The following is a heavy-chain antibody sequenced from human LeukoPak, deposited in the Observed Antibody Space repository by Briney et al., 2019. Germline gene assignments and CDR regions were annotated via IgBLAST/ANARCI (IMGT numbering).Heavy chain of an antibody. D-gene: IGHD3-3*01. V-gene: IGHV1-18*01. CDR3: ARDIQTYYDFWSGYCFDY. J-gene: IGHJ4*02. CDR2: ISAYNGNT. Sequence: ASVKVSCKASGYTFTSYGISWVRQAPGQGLEWMGWISAYNGNTNYAQKLQGRVTMTTDTSTRTAYMELRSLRSDDTAVYYCARDIQTYYDFWSGYCFDYWGQGTLVTVSS. CDR1: GYTFTSYG.